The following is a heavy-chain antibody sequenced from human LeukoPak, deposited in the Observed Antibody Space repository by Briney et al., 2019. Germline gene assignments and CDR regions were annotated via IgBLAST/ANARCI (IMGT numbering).Heavy chain of an antibody. D-gene: IGHD1-7*01. CDR1: GFTFSSYS. CDR3: AKVPNWNYPWFDP. CDR2: ISSSSSTI. J-gene: IGHJ5*02. Sequence: SGGSLRLSCAASGFTFSSYSMNWVRQAPGKGLEWVSYISSSSSTIYYADSVKGRFTISRDNAKNSLYLQMNSLRADDTAVYYCAKVPNWNYPWFDPWGQGTLVTVSS. V-gene: IGHV3-48*04.